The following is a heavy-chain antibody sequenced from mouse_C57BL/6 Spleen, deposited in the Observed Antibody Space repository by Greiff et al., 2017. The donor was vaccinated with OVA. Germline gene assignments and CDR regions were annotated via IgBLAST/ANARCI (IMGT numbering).Heavy chain of an antibody. V-gene: IGHV14-1*01. J-gene: IGHJ2*01. CDR3: TTHYYYGSRWGY. CDR1: GFNIKDYY. D-gene: IGHD1-1*01. CDR2: IDPEDGDT. Sequence: VHVKQSGAELVRPGASVKLSCTASGFNIKDYYMHWVKQRPEQGLEWIGRIDPEDGDTEYAPKFQGKATMTADTSSNTAYLQLSSLTSEDTAVYYCTTHYYYGSRWGYWGQGTTLTVSS.